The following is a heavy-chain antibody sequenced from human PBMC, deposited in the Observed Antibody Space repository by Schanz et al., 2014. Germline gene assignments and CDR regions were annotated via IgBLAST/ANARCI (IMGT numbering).Heavy chain of an antibody. CDR1: GFTFSAYA. V-gene: IGHV3-23*01. CDR3: AKAADWPVTRFDP. Sequence: EVQLLESGGGLVKPGGFLRLSCAASGFTFSAYAMSWVRQAPGKGLEWVSALSEGGGGTHYADSVRGRFTISSDSSKNTLYLQMSSLRADDTAVYYCAKAADWPVTRFDPWGQGTLVTVSS. CDR2: LSEGGGGT. D-gene: IGHD3-9*01. J-gene: IGHJ5*02.